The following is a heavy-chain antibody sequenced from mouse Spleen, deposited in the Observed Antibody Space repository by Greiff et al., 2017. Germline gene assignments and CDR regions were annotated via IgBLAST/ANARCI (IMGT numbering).Heavy chain of an antibody. Sequence: QVQLQQPGAELVKPGASVTLSCKASGYTFTSYWMQWVQQRPGQGLEWIGEIDPSDSYTNYTQKFKGKATLTVEKSSSTAYMQLSSLTSEDSAVYYGVYYYGSSGDGYFDVWGAGTTVTGSS. J-gene: IGHJ1*01. CDR2: IDPSDSYT. D-gene: IGHD1-1*01. CDR3: VYYYGSSGDGYFDV. CDR1: GYTFTSYW. V-gene: IGHV1-50*01.